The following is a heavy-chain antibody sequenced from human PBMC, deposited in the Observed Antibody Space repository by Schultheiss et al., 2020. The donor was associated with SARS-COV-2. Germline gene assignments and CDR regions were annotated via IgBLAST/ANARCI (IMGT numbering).Heavy chain of an antibody. D-gene: IGHD4-23*01. Sequence: SQTLSLTCAVYGGSFSGYYWSWIRQPPGKGLEWIGEINHSGSTNYNPSLKSRVTISVDTSKNQFSLHLRSVTAADTAVYYCAREKYYGGNSYYFDYWGQGILVTVSS. CDR3: AREKYYGGNSYYFDY. CDR2: INHSGST. J-gene: IGHJ4*02. CDR1: GGSFSGYY. V-gene: IGHV4-34*01.